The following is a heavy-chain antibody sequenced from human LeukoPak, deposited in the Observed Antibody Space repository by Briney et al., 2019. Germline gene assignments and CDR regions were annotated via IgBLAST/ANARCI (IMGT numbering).Heavy chain of an antibody. CDR1: GFTFSSYA. V-gene: IGHV3-23*01. D-gene: IGHD3-10*01. CDR2: ISDGGAAT. Sequence: GGSLRLSCAASGFTFSSYAMSWVRQAPGKGLEWVSVISDGGAATYYADSVKGRFTISRDNSKNTLSLQMNSLRAEDAAVYYCAKSLWFGDLFPLREFDYWGQGTLVTVSS. J-gene: IGHJ4*02. CDR3: AKSLWFGDLFPLREFDY.